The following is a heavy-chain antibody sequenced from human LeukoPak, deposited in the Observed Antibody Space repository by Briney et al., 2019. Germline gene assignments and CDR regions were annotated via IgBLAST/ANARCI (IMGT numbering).Heavy chain of an antibody. J-gene: IGHJ4*02. CDR1: GSTFTSYH. CDR2: MSPCSGNR. CDR3: TRTTTLTASGYDY. D-gene: IGHD4-17*01. Sequence: ASVKLSCSTAGSTFTSYHINWVRQATGQGLGWMGWMSPCSGNRGYATKFQGSVTITSNTSISTAYKELSSMRSDDTAVYFCTRTTTLTASGYDYWGQGTLVTVSS. V-gene: IGHV1-8*01.